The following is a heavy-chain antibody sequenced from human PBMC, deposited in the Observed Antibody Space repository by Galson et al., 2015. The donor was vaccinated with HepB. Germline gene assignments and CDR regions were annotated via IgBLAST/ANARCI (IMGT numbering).Heavy chain of an antibody. CDR1: GFILRDYY. CDR3: ARPGVQTGYALDS. CDR2: ITNGGST. Sequence: SLRLSCAASGFILRDYYMDWLRQAPGKGLQWLSFITNGGSTYYADSVEGRFTISRDTAKNSLYLHMNSLRVEDTAVYYCARPGVQTGYALDSWGQGTLVTVSS. V-gene: IGHV3-69-1*01. J-gene: IGHJ4*02. D-gene: IGHD5-12*01.